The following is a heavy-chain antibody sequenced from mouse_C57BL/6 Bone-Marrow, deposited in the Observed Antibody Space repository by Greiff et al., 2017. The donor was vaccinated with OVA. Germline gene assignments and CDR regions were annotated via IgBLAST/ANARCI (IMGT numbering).Heavy chain of an antibody. V-gene: IGHV1-7*01. D-gene: IGHD2-5*01. J-gene: IGHJ3*01. Sequence: QVQLQQSGAELAKPGASVTLSCKASGYTFTSYWMHWVKQRPGQGLEWIGYINPSSGYTKYNQKFKDKATLTADKSSSTAYMQLSSLTYEDSAVYYCAASYYSNFAWFAYWGQGTLVTVSA. CDR3: AASYYSNFAWFAY. CDR2: INPSSGYT. CDR1: GYTFTSYW.